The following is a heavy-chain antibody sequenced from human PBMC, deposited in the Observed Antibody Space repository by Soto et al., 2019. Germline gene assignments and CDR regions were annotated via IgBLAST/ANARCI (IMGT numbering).Heavy chain of an antibody. CDR3: AKVRDFWSGYYTGTYSYYGMDV. CDR2: ISGSGGST. Sequence: GSLRLSCAASGFTFSSYAMSWVRQAPGKGLEWVSAISGSGGSTYYADSVKGRFTISRDNSKNTLYLQMNSLRAEDTAVYYCAKVRDFWSGYYTGTYSYYGMDVWGQGTTVTVSS. V-gene: IGHV3-23*01. D-gene: IGHD3-3*01. CDR1: GFTFSSYA. J-gene: IGHJ6*02.